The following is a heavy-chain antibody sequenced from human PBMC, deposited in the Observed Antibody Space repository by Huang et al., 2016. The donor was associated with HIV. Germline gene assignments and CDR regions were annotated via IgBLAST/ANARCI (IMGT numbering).Heavy chain of an antibody. V-gene: IGHV1-18*04. CDR1: GYTFDSYG. CDR3: ARDATGYGTGWSTEFDY. CDR2: IGRHSGKT. J-gene: IGHJ4*02. D-gene: IGHD6-19*01. Sequence: HVQLVQSGADVKKPGASVKVSCKASGYTFDSYGINWVRQAPGQGLEWMGVIGRHSGKTNHAQKLQGRVTMTTDTTPSTAYMELRIRTSDDTAVYYCARDATGYGTGWSTEFDYWGQGTLVTVSS.